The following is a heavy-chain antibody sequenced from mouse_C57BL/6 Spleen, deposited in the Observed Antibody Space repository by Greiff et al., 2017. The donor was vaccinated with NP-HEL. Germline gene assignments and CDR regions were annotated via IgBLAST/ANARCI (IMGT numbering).Heavy chain of an antibody. J-gene: IGHJ4*01. V-gene: IGHV5-15*01. D-gene: IGHD3-3*01. CDR1: GFTFSDYG. CDR3: ARGGTVYYAMDY. CDR2: ISNLAYSI. Sequence: EVQLVESGGGLVQPGGSLKLSCAASGFTFSDYGMAWVRQAPRKGPEWVAFISNLAYSIYYADTVTGRFTISRENAKNNLYLEMSSLRSEDTAMYYWARGGTVYYAMDYWGQGTSVTVSS.